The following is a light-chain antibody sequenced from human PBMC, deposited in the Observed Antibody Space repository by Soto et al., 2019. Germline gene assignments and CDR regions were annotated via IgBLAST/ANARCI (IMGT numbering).Light chain of an antibody. CDR1: QSVNDY. J-gene: IGKJ2*01. V-gene: IGKV3-11*01. Sequence: EIVLTQSPATLSLSPGERATLSCRASQSVNDYLAWYQQKPGQAPRLLIYGASNRATGIPVGFSGSGSGTDFTLTISSLEPEDFAVYYCQHRGRWPRTFGQGTKLEIK. CDR2: GAS. CDR3: QHRGRWPRT.